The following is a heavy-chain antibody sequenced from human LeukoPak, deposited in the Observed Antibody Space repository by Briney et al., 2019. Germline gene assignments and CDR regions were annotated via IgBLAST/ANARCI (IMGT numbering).Heavy chain of an antibody. V-gene: IGHV3-23*01. CDR2: ITGSGGNT. CDR1: GFTFSNYA. D-gene: IGHD3-9*01. Sequence: PGASLRLSCADSGFTFSNYAMSWVRQAPGKGLEGVSAITGSGGNTYYADSVKGRFTISRDNSKNTVFLQMNSLRAEDTAVYYCAKWGDYDVLTGYYVSDYWGQGTLVTVSS. CDR3: AKWGDYDVLTGYYVSDY. J-gene: IGHJ4*02.